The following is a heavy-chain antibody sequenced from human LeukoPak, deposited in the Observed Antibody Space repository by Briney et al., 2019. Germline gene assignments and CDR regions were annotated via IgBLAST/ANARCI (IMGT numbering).Heavy chain of an antibody. CDR1: GYTFTSYA. V-gene: IGHV1-3*01. Sequence: ASVKVSCKASGYTFTSYAMHWVRQAPGQRLEWMGWINAGNGNTKYSQKFQGRVTMTRDTSTSTVYMELSSLRSEDTAVYYRARDPEMKEQWYFDYWGQGTLVTVSS. D-gene: IGHD6-19*01. CDR3: ARDPEMKEQWYFDY. CDR2: INAGNGNT. J-gene: IGHJ4*02.